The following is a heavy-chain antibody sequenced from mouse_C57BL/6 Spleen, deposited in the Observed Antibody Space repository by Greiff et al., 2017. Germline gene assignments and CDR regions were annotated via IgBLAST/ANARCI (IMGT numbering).Heavy chain of an antibody. V-gene: IGHV7-3*01. CDR2: IRNKANGYTT. CDR3: ARYPLDGYYDYYAMDY. Sequence: EVKLMESGGGLVQPGGSLSLSCAASGFTFTDYYMSWVRQPPGKALEWLGFIRNKANGYTTEYSASVKGRFTISRENSQSILYLQMNALRAEDSATYYCARYPLDGYYDYYAMDYWGQGTSVTVSS. CDR1: GFTFTDYY. J-gene: IGHJ4*01. D-gene: IGHD2-3*01.